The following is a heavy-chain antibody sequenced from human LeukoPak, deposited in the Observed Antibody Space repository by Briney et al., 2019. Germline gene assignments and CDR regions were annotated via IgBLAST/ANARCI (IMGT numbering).Heavy chain of an antibody. Sequence: ASVKVSCKASGYTFTSYDINWVRQATGQGLEWMGWVNPNSGNTGYAQKFQGRVTMTRNTSISTAYMELSSLRSEDTAVYYCARGGYDILTGYSLFYYYGMDVWGQGTTVTVSS. CDR1: GYTFTSYD. CDR2: VNPNSGNT. D-gene: IGHD3-9*01. CDR3: ARGGYDILTGYSLFYYYGMDV. V-gene: IGHV1-8*01. J-gene: IGHJ6*02.